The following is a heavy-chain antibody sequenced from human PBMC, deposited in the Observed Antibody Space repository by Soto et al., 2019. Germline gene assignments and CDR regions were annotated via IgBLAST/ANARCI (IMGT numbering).Heavy chain of an antibody. V-gene: IGHV4-4*07. Sequence: SETLSLTCSVSGGSINSYLWSWIRQPAGKGLEWIGRVYSSGTTDYNPSLNSRATMSVETSKNQFSLKLSSVTAADTAVYYCARDIGSYAYGEGYWGQGIQVTVSS. J-gene: IGHJ4*02. D-gene: IGHD3-10*01. CDR3: ARDIGSYAYGEGY. CDR2: VYSSGTT. CDR1: GGSINSYL.